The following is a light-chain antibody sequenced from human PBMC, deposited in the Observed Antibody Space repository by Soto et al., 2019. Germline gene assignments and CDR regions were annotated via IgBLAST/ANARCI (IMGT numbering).Light chain of an antibody. CDR3: IQDFISPLT. V-gene: IGKV1-6*01. CDR1: QGIRGD. CDR2: ATS. J-gene: IGKJ1*01. Sequence: AIQMTQSPSSLSASLGDRVTITCRASQGIRGDLGWYQQKPGKAPKLLISATSTLQSGVPSRFSGRGSGTNFTLTISSLQPEDFATYYCIQDFISPLTVGRGTKVDIK.